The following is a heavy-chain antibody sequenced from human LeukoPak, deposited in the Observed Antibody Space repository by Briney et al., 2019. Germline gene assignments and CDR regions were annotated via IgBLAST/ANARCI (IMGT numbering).Heavy chain of an antibody. CDR3: ARDRYCSGGSCYVRSYYYYMDV. CDR2: ISAYNGNT. Sequence: ASVNVSCKASGYTFTSYGISWVRQAPGQGLEWMGWISAYNGNTNYAQKLQGRVTMTTDTSTSTAYMELRSLRSDDTAVYYCARDRYCSGGSCYVRSYYYYMDVWGKGTTVTVSS. D-gene: IGHD2-15*01. V-gene: IGHV1-18*01. J-gene: IGHJ6*03. CDR1: GYTFTSYG.